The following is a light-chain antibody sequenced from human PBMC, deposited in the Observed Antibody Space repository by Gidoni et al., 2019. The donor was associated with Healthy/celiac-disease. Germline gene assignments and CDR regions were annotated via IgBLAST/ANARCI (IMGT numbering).Light chain of an antibody. CDR2: GNS. V-gene: IGLV1-40*01. CDR3: QSYDSSLSGYV. CDR1: SSNIGAGYD. Sequence: HSVLPQPPSVSGPPGQRVTTSCTGSSSNIGAGYDVHWYQQLPGTAPKLLIYGNSNRPSGVPDRFSGSKSGTSASLAITGLQAEDEADYYCQSYDSSLSGYVFGTGTKVTVL. J-gene: IGLJ1*01.